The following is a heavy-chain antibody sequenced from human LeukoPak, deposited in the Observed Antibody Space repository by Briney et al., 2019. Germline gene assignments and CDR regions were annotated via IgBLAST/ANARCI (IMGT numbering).Heavy chain of an antibody. V-gene: IGHV3-23*01. D-gene: IGHD3-10*01. CDR1: GFTFSSYA. CDR3: AKDTPFYGSGSHGGYFDY. CDR2: ISGSGGST. Sequence: GGSLRLSCAASGFTFSSYAMSWVRQAPGKGLEWVSAISGSGGSTYYADSVKGRFTISRDNSENTLYLQMNSLRAEDTAVYYCAKDTPFYGSGSHGGYFDYWGQGTLVTVSS. J-gene: IGHJ4*02.